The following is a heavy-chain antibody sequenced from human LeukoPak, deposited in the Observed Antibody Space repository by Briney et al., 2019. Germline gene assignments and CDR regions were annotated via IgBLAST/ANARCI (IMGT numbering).Heavy chain of an antibody. CDR3: ARVVVIPPEHNWFDP. D-gene: IGHD3-22*01. CDR2: IIPIFGTA. CDR1: GGTFSSYA. J-gene: IGHJ5*02. Sequence: EASVKVSCKASGGTFSSYAISWVRQAPGQGLEWMGGIIPIFGTANYAQKFQGRVTITADESTSTAYMELSSLRSEDTAVYYCARVVVIPPEHNWFDPWGQGTLVTVSS. V-gene: IGHV1-69*13.